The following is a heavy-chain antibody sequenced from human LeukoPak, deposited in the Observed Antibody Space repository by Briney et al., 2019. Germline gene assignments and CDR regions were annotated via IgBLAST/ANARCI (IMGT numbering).Heavy chain of an antibody. Sequence: GGSLRFSCAASGFTFSSYSMNWVRQAPGKGLEWVSYISSSSSTIYYADSVKGRFTISRDNAKNSLYLQMNSLRAEDTAVYYCARDVAACSGGSCYGGVDYWGQGTLVTVSS. V-gene: IGHV3-48*01. D-gene: IGHD2-15*01. CDR3: ARDVAACSGGSCYGGVDY. CDR1: GFTFSSYS. J-gene: IGHJ4*02. CDR2: ISSSSSTI.